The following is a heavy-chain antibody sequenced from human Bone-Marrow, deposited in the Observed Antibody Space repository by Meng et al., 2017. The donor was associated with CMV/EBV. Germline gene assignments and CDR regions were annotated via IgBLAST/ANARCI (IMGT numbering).Heavy chain of an antibody. J-gene: IGHJ4*02. V-gene: IGHV3-15*01. CDR3: SARYSGYGPYFDY. D-gene: IGHD5-12*01. Sequence: SGFTFSNALMPWVRQAPGKGLEWVGRIKSKTDGRTTEYATPVKGRFTISRDDSKNTLYLQMNSLENEDTAVYYCSARYSGYGPYFDYWGQGTLVTVSS. CDR2: IKSKTDGRTT. CDR1: GFTFSNAL.